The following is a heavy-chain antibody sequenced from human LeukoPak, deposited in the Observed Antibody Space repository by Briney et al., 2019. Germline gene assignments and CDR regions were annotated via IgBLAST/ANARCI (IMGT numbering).Heavy chain of an antibody. Sequence: SQTLSLTFAISGDSVSINSAAWNWIRQSPARGLEWLGRTYYRSKWYNDYAVYVKSRITINPYASKNQFSLQLTSVTPEDTAVYYCAREPRRGWFGESHFDYWGQGPLVTVSS. CDR3: AREPRRGWFGESHFDY. CDR2: TYYRSKWYN. D-gene: IGHD3-10*01. CDR1: GDSVSINSAA. V-gene: IGHV6-1*01. J-gene: IGHJ4*02.